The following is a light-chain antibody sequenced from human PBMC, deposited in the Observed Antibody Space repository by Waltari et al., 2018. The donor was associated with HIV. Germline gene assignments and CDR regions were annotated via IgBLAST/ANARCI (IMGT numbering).Light chain of an antibody. CDR2: EVT. CDR1: FSDVGSYNL. V-gene: IGLV2-23*02. J-gene: IGLJ2*01. Sequence: QSALTQPASVSGSPGQSITISCTGTFSDVGSYNLVSWYQQHPGAAPKHMIVEVTKRPSAISTRFSGSKSGNTASLTISGLQAEDEANYYCCSYAGSRIHVIFGGGTKLTVL. CDR3: CSYAGSRIHVI.